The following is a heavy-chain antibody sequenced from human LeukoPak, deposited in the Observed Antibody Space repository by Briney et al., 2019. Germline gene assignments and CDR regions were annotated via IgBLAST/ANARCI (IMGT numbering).Heavy chain of an antibody. CDR2: ISSSSSTI. V-gene: IGHV3-48*01. CDR1: GFTFSSYS. J-gene: IGHJ4*02. Sequence: PGRSLRLSCAASGFTFSSYSMNWVRQAPGKGLEWVSYISSSSSTIYYADSVKGRFTISRDNAKNSLYLQMNSLRAEDTAVYYCARDYDFWSGLPNYFDYWGQGTLVTVSS. D-gene: IGHD3-3*01. CDR3: ARDYDFWSGLPNYFDY.